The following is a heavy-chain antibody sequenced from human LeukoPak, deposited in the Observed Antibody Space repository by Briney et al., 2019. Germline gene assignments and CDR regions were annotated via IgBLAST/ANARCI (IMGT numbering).Heavy chain of an antibody. D-gene: IGHD2-2*01. V-gene: IGHV1-2*06. CDR1: GYSFTSYY. Sequence: GASVKVSCKASGYSFTSYYIHWVRQAPGQGPEWMGRIDPNSGGTNSAQKFQARVTLTRDTSIATVYMELSSLRSDDTAVYYCARSQYQLADYWGQGTLVTVSS. CDR2: IDPNSGGT. CDR3: ARSQYQLADY. J-gene: IGHJ4*02.